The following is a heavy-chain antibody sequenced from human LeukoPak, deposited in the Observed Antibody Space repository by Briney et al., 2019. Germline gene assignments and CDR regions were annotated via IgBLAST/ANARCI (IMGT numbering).Heavy chain of an antibody. CDR3: ARGLEWFNWFDP. J-gene: IGHJ5*02. CDR2: MNPNSGNT. V-gene: IGHV1-8*01. D-gene: IGHD3-3*01. Sequence: GASVKVSCKASGYTFTSYDINWVRQATGQGLEWMGWMNPNSGNTDYAQKFQGRVTMTRNTSISTAYMELSSLRSEDTAVYYCARGLEWFNWFDPWGQGTLVTVSS. CDR1: GYTFTSYD.